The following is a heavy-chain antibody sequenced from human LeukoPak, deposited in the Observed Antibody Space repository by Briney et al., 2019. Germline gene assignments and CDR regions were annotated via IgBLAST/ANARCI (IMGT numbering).Heavy chain of an antibody. CDR1: GFTFRSYA. Sequence: GGSLRLSCAASGFTFRSYAMSWVRQAPGKGLEWVSAISGSGGSTYYADSVKGRFTISRDNSKNTLYLQMNSLRAEDTAVYYCAKDRYSGSYSSDYWGQGTLVTVSS. CDR2: ISGSGGST. J-gene: IGHJ4*02. D-gene: IGHD1-26*01. V-gene: IGHV3-23*01. CDR3: AKDRYSGSYSSDY.